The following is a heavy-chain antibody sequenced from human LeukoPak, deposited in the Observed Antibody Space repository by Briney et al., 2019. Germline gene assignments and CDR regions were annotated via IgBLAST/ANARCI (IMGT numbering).Heavy chain of an antibody. CDR1: GFTFSSYS. J-gene: IGHJ4*02. CDR3: AKMKGDYDFWSGYRPNFDY. CDR2: ISGSGGST. V-gene: IGHV3-23*01. Sequence: GGSLRLSCAASGFTFSSYSMNWVRQAPGKGLEWVSAISGSGGSTYYADSVKGRFTISRDNSKNTLYLQMNSLRAEDTAVYYCAKMKGDYDFWSGYRPNFDYWGQGTLVTVSS. D-gene: IGHD3-3*01.